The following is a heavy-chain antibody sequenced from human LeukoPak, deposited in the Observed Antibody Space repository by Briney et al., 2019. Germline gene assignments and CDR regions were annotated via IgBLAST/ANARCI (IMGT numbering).Heavy chain of an antibody. CDR2: IIPIFGTA. D-gene: IGHD5-12*01. CDR3: ARDNGGLGGYDHFYYYGMDV. V-gene: IGHV1-69*13. J-gene: IGHJ6*04. CDR1: GVTFSTYA. Sequence: ASVKVFCKASGVTFSTYAINWVRQAPGQGLEWMGGIIPIFGTANYAQKFQGRVTITADESTSTAYMELSSLRCEDTAMYYCARDNGGLGGYDHFYYYGMDVWGKGTTVTVSS.